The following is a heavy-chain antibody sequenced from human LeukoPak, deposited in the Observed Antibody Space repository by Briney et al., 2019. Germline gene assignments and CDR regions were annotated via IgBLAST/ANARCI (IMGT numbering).Heavy chain of an antibody. Sequence: PSETLSLTCAVSGGSISSGGYSWSWIRQPPGKGLEWIGYIYHSGSTYYNPSLKSRVTISVDRSKNQFSLKLSSVTAADTAVYYCARGGSYGLYYYGMDVWGQGTTVTVSS. V-gene: IGHV4-30-2*01. D-gene: IGHD5-18*01. CDR1: GGSISSGGYS. J-gene: IGHJ6*02. CDR2: IYHSGST. CDR3: ARGGSYGLYYYGMDV.